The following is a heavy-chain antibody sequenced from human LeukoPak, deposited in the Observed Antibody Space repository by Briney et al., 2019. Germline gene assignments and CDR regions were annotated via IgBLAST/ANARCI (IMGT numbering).Heavy chain of an antibody. V-gene: IGHV3-21*04. D-gene: IGHD3-10*01. CDR2: ISSSSSYI. CDR1: GFTFSSYS. CDR3: AKSLMVRGGPFDY. J-gene: IGHJ4*02. Sequence: GGSLRLSCAASGFTFSSYSMNWVRQAPGKGLEWVSSISSSSSYIYYADSVKGRFTISRDNAKNSLYLQMNSLRAEDTAVYYCAKSLMVRGGPFDYWGQGTLVTVSS.